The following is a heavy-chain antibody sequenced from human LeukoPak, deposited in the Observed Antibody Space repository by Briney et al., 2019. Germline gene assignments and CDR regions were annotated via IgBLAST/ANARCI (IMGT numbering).Heavy chain of an antibody. CDR1: GLTGSHNY. Sequence: PRGSLRLSCAASGLTGSHNYVSWVRQAPGKGLEWVCAIHTSGDTCYADSVKGRFTISRDTSKNTLYLQINSLRVEDTAVYYCIVFGDSNHWGQGTLVTVSS. J-gene: IGHJ5*02. D-gene: IGHD4-17*01. V-gene: IGHV3-53*01. CDR2: IHTSGDT. CDR3: IVFGDSNH.